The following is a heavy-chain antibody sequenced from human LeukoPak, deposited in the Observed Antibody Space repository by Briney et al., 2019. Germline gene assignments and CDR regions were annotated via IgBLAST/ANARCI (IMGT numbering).Heavy chain of an antibody. V-gene: IGHV3-30-3*01. D-gene: IGHD3-3*01. Sequence: GGSLRLSCAASGFTFSSYAMHWVRQAPGKGLEWVAVISYDGSNKYYADSVKGRFTISRDNSKNTLYLQMSSLRAEDTAVYYCARELIYYDFWSGYPIWGQGTMVTVSS. CDR2: ISYDGSNK. CDR1: GFTFSSYA. J-gene: IGHJ3*02. CDR3: ARELIYYDFWSGYPI.